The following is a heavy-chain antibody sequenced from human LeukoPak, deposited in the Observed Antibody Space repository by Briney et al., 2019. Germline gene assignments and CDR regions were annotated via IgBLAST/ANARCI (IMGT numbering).Heavy chain of an antibody. J-gene: IGHJ4*02. CDR3: ARGSPPRRNYDSRGYYSYYFDY. D-gene: IGHD3-22*01. CDR2: ISAYNGNT. CDR1: GYTFTSYG. V-gene: IGHV1-18*01. Sequence: ASVKVSCKASGYTFTSYGISWVRQAPGQGLEWMGWISAYNGNTHYAQELQGRVTMTTDTSTSTVYMELRSLRSDDTAVYYCARGSPPRRNYDSRGYYSYYFDYWGQGTLVTVSS.